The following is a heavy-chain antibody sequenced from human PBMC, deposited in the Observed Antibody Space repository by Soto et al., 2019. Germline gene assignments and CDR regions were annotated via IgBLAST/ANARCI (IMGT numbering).Heavy chain of an antibody. CDR1: GFTFSDYY. J-gene: IGHJ5*02. V-gene: IGHV3-11*06. Sequence: LRLSCTASGFTFSDYYMNWIRQAPGQGLEWVSYISSSHGYTNYADSVKGRFTISRDNARNSLNLQMSSLRAEDTAVYYRARGDRYSSASSFGHCGQGTLVTVSS. CDR2: ISSSHGYT. D-gene: IGHD6-6*01. CDR3: ARGDRYSSASSFGH.